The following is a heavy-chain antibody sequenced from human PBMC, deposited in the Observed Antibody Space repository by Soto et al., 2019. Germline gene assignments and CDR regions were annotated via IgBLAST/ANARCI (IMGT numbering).Heavy chain of an antibody. Sequence: GASVKVSCKASGYTFTGYYIHWVRQAPGQGLEWMGGISPNSGVTKYAQKFQGRVTMTRDTSISTVYLELSNLSSDDTAVYYCGRGRSGELVVFYWGQGTLVTVSS. CDR2: ISPNSGVT. CDR3: GRGRSGELVVFY. V-gene: IGHV1-2*02. CDR1: GYTFTGYY. J-gene: IGHJ4*02. D-gene: IGHD1-7*01.